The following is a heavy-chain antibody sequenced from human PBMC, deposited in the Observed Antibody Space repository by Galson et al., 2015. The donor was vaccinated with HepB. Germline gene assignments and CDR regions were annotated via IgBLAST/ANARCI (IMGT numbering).Heavy chain of an antibody. V-gene: IGHV1-2*04. CDR3: SRATGIGNYYGMDV. Sequence: SVKVSCKASGYTFTGYYLHWVRQAPGQGLEWMGWINPNSGGTNYAQKFQGWVTMTRDTSISTAYMELSRLKSDDSAVYYCSRATGIGNYYGMDVWGQGTTVTVSS. D-gene: IGHD2-15*01. J-gene: IGHJ6*02. CDR2: INPNSGGT. CDR1: GYTFTGYY.